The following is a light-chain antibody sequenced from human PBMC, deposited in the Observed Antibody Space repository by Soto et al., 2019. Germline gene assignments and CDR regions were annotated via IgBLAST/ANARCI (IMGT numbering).Light chain of an antibody. CDR2: DAS. CDR3: QQYNSYWT. CDR1: QSISSW. Sequence: DIQMTQSPSTLSASVGDRVTITFRASQSISSWLAWYQQKPGKAPKLLIYDASSLESGVPSRFSGSGSGTKFTLTISSLQPDDFATYYCQQYNSYWTFGQGTKVEIK. V-gene: IGKV1-5*01. J-gene: IGKJ1*01.